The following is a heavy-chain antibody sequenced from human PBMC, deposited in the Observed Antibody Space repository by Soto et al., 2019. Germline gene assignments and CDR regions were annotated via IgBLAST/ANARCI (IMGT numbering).Heavy chain of an antibody. D-gene: IGHD4-17*01. Sequence: QVQLQESGPGLVKPSETLSLTCTVSGGSVSSGSYYWSWIRQPPGKGLEWIGYIYYSGSTNYNPSLKSRVTTSVDTSKNQFSLKLSSVTAADTAVYYWANYATTVTSDYWAQGTLVTVPS. CDR3: ANYATTVTSDY. CDR1: GGSVSSGSYY. V-gene: IGHV4-61*01. CDR2: IYYSGST. J-gene: IGHJ4*02.